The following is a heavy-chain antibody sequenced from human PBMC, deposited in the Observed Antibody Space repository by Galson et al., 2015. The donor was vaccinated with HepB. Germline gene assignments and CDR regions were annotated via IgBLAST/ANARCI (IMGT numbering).Heavy chain of an antibody. D-gene: IGHD4-11*01. Sequence: LRLNSQGPAFTSPPSLMSWAAQAQGKGLGWVANIKQDGSEKYYVDSVKGRFTISSDNAKNSLYLQMNRLRAEDTAVYYCARVDYSNWGSFDYWGQGTLVTVSS. J-gene: IGHJ4*02. V-gene: IGHV3-7*04. CDR2: IKQDGSEK. CDR3: ARVDYSNWGSFDY. CDR1: AFTSPPSL.